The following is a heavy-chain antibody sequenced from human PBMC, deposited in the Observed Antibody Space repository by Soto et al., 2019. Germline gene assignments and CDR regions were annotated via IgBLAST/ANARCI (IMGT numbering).Heavy chain of an antibody. Sequence: ASVKVSWKVAGYTLTELSMHWVRQAPGKGLEWMGGFDPEDGETIYAQKFQGRVTMTEDTSTDTAYMELSSLRSEDTAVYYCATGEKYKLKNYYYRGKDVWGEGTTVTVSS. CDR3: ATGEKYKLKNYYYRGKDV. CDR2: FDPEDGET. V-gene: IGHV1-24*01. J-gene: IGHJ6*04. CDR1: GYTLTELS. D-gene: IGHD2-2*01.